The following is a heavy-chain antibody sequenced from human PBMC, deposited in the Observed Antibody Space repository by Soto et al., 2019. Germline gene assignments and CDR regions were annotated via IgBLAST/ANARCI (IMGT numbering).Heavy chain of an antibody. CDR3: ARPGSGSYYNPHDAFDI. J-gene: IGHJ3*02. D-gene: IGHD3-10*01. CDR2: IYPGDSDT. V-gene: IGHV5-51*01. Sequence: LGESLKISCKGSGYSFTSYWIGWVRQMPGKGLEWMGIIYPGDSDTRYSPSFQGQVTISADKSISTAYLQWSSLKASDTAMYYCARPGSGSYYNPHDAFDIWGQGTMVTV. CDR1: GYSFTSYW.